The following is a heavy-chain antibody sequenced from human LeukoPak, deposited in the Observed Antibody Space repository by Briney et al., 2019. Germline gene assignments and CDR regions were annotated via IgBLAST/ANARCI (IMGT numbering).Heavy chain of an antibody. CDR1: GFTFSSYA. CDR2: ISGSGGST. Sequence: GGSLRLSCAASGFTFSSYAMSWVRQAPGKGLEWVSAISGSGGSTYYADSVKGRFTISRDNSKNTLYLQMNSLRAEDTAVYYCAKDLVAYCGGDCYSGFDYWGQGTLVTVSS. J-gene: IGHJ4*02. CDR3: AKDLVAYCGGDCYSGFDY. V-gene: IGHV3-23*01. D-gene: IGHD2-21*02.